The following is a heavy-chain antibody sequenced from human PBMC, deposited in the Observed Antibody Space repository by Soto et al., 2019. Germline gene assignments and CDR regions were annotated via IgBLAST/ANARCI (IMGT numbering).Heavy chain of an antibody. CDR3: ANGGYSYGYHYYYYMDV. Sequence: EVQLLESGGGLVQPGGSLRLSCAASGFTFSSYAMSWVRQAPGKGLEWVSAISGSGGSTYYADSVKGRFTISRDNSKNTLYLQMNRLRAEDTAVYYCANGGYSYGYHYYYYMDVWGKGTTVTVSS. CDR1: GFTFSSYA. J-gene: IGHJ6*03. V-gene: IGHV3-23*01. D-gene: IGHD5-18*01. CDR2: ISGSGGST.